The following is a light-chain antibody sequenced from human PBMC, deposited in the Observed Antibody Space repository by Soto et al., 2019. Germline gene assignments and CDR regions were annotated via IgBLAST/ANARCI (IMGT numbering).Light chain of an antibody. CDR1: QSISSW. V-gene: IGKV1-5*03. Sequence: EIPMTQSPSTLSASVGDSVTITCRASQSISSWLAWYQQKPGKATKLLIYKASTLKSGVPSRFSGSGSGTEFTLTISSLQPDDFATYYCQQYNSYSLTFGGGTKVDI. CDR3: QQYNSYSLT. J-gene: IGKJ4*01. CDR2: KAS.